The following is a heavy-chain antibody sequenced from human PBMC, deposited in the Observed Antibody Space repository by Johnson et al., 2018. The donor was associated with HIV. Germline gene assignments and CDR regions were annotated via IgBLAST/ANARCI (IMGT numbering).Heavy chain of an antibody. D-gene: IGHD4-17*01. CDR2: ISSSGGGT. V-gene: IGHV3-23*04. CDR3: AKEGIIPTAASVGPPVDLDF. J-gene: IGHJ3*01. Sequence: VQLVESGGGLVKPGGSLRLYCAASGFTFSDYYMSWIRQVPGKGLEWVSAISSSGGGTYYADSVEGRFTISRDNSKNILYLQMNIVRAEDTALYYCAKEGIIPTAASVGPPVDLDFWGQGTTVTVSS. CDR1: GFTFSDYY.